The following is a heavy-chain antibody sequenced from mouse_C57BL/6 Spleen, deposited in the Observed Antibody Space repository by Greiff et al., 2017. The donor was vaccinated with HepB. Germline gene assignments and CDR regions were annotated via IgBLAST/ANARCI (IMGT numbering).Heavy chain of an antibody. V-gene: IGHV1-12*01. J-gene: IGHJ3*01. CDR1: GYTFTSYN. D-gene: IGHD1-1*01. Sequence: LLQSGAELVRPGASVTMSCKASGYTFTSYNMHWVKQTPRQGLEWIGAIYPVTGATSYNQKFKGKATLTVDKYSSTAYMQLSSRTAEDSAVYFCARRGELRDFAYWGQGTLVTVSA. CDR3: ARRGELRDFAY. CDR2: IYPVTGAT.